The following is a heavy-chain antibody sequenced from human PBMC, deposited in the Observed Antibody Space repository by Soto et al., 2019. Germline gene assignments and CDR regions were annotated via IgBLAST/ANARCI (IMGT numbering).Heavy chain of an antibody. D-gene: IGHD5-18*01. V-gene: IGHV2-5*02. CDR1: GFSLSTSGVG. CDR2: IYWDDDK. Sequence: QITLKESGPTLVKPTQTLTLTCTFSGFSLSTSGVGVGWIRQPPGKALEWLALIYWDDDKRYSPSLKSRLTITKDTSKNPVVLTMTNMDPVDTATYYRAHRVPDNYGTPFDYWGQGTLVTVSS. CDR3: AHRVPDNYGTPFDY. J-gene: IGHJ4*02.